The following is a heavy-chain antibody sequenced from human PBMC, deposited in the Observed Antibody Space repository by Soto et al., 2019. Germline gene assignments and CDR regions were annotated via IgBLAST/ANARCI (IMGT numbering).Heavy chain of an antibody. Sequence: SETLSLTCTVSGGSISSYYWSWIRQPPGKGLEWIGYIYYSGSTNYNPSLKSRVTISVDTSKNQFSLKLSSVTAADTAVYYCARAYSGSYPYFDYWGQGTLVTVSS. D-gene: IGHD1-26*01. CDR3: ARAYSGSYPYFDY. CDR1: GGSISSYY. V-gene: IGHV4-59*01. CDR2: IYYSGST. J-gene: IGHJ4*02.